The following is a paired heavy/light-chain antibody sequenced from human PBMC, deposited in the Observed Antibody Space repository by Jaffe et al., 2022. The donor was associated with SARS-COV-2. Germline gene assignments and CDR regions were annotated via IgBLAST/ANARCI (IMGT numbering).Heavy chain of an antibody. J-gene: IGHJ4*02. D-gene: IGHD2-2*01. CDR2: ISYDGNDK. V-gene: IGHV3-30*18. CDR3: AKAGCGATRCYVNS. Sequence: QVQLVESGGGVVQPGRSLRLSCAASGFTFSDYAMNWVRQAPGKGLEWVAVISYDGNDKYFADSVKGRFTISRDNSKRSLYLQMNSLRTEDTAVYYCAKAGCGATRCYVNSWGQGTLVTVSS. CDR1: GFTFSDYA.
Light chain of an antibody. V-gene: IGKV4-1*01. J-gene: IGKJ1*01. CDR1: QSVLNSSNNKNY. Sequence: DIVMTQSPDSLAVSLGERATINCKSSQSVLNSSNNKNYLGWYQQKPGQPPKLLIYWASTREFGVPDRFSGSGSGTDFTLTISSLQAEDVAVYYCQQYYSIPQTFGQGTKVEIK. CDR2: WAS. CDR3: QQYYSIPQT.